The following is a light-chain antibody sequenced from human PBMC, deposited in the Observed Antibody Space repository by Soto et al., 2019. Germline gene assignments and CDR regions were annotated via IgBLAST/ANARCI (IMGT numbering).Light chain of an antibody. CDR3: SSYTSSSTSWV. CDR1: SSDVGGYNY. CDR2: DVS. Sequence: QSALTQPASVSGSPGQSITISCTGTSSDVGGYNYVSWYQQHPGKAPKLMILDVSSRPSGVSNRFSGPKSGNTASLTIYGRQAEDEAHYFCSSYTSSSTSWVFGGGTKLTVL. V-gene: IGLV2-14*01. J-gene: IGLJ3*02.